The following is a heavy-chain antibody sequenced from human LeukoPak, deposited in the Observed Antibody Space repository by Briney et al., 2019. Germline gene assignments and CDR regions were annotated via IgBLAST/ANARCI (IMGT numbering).Heavy chain of an antibody. D-gene: IGHD5-18*01. Sequence: TPSETLSLTCTVSGGSISSYYWSWIRQPPGKGLEWVSSISSSSSYIYYADSVKGRFTISRDNAKNSLYLQMNSLRAEDTAVYYCAKLNSYGYGLGTEPDDAFDIWGQGTMVTVSS. J-gene: IGHJ3*02. CDR3: AKLNSYGYGLGTEPDDAFDI. V-gene: IGHV3-21*01. CDR1: GGSISSYY. CDR2: ISSSSSYI.